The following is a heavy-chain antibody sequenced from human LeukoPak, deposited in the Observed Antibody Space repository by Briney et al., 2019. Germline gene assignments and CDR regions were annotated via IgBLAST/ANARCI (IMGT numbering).Heavy chain of an antibody. CDR1: GYSFTSYW. J-gene: IGHJ4*02. Sequence: GESLRISCKGSGYSFTSYWISWVRQMPGKGLEWMGRIDPSDSYTNYSPSFQGHVTISADKSIRTAYLQWSSLKASDTAMYYCARKSYTGYDSPDYFDYWGQGTLVTVSS. CDR2: IDPSDSYT. V-gene: IGHV5-10-1*01. D-gene: IGHD5-12*01. CDR3: ARKSYTGYDSPDYFDY.